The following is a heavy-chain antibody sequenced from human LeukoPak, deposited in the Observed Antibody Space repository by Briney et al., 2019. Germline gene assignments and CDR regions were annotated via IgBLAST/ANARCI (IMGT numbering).Heavy chain of an antibody. CDR2: MNPNSGNT. CDR1: GYTFTSYG. J-gene: IGHJ4*02. V-gene: IGHV1-8*01. CDR3: ARPIYCYNSSGYYPFDY. D-gene: IGHD3-22*01. Sequence: GASVKVSCKASGYTFTSYGINWVRQATGQGLEWVGWMNPNSGNTGYAQKFQGRVTMTRDTSINTAYMELSSLRSEDTAVYYCARPIYCYNSSGYYPFDYWGQEPLVTVPP.